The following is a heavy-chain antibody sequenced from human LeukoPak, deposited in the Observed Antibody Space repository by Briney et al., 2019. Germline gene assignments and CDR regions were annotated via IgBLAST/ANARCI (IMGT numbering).Heavy chain of an antibody. CDR3: AMKWGGYDNFYFDY. CDR1: GGSISSSSYY. J-gene: IGHJ4*02. Sequence: SETLSLTCTVSGGSISSSSYYWGWIRQPPGRGLEWIGSMYFSGSTYYNPSLRSRVTMSVDTSKNQFSLKLSSVTAADTAVYSCAMKWGGYDNFYFDYWGQGTLVTVSS. D-gene: IGHD5-12*01. V-gene: IGHV4-39*01. CDR2: MYFSGST.